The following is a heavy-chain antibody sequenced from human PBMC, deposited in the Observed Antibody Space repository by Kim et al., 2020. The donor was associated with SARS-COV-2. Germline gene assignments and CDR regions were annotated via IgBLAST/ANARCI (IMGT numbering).Heavy chain of an antibody. D-gene: IGHD6-19*01. V-gene: IGHV3-7*03. Sequence: YGDSVKGRFTVSRDNAKNTLYLQMNRLRAEDTAVYYCARHRSSGWYCYFDSWGQGTLVTVSS. CDR3: ARHRSSGWYCYFDS. J-gene: IGHJ4*03.